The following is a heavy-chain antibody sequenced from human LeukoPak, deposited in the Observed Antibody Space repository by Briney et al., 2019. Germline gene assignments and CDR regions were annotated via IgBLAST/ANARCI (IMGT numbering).Heavy chain of an antibody. CDR2: VYYSGTS. V-gene: IGHV4-39*07. Sequence: SETLSLTCTVSGGSISSSSHYWGWVRQPPGKGLEWIGSVYYSGTSYYNPSLKSRVIISEDTSNQFSLKMKSVTAADTAVYYCARDKGLVCTVTTCKSYYYMDVWGKGTTVTISS. CDR3: ARDKGLVCTVTTCKSYYYMDV. J-gene: IGHJ6*03. CDR1: GGSISSSSHY. D-gene: IGHD4-17*01.